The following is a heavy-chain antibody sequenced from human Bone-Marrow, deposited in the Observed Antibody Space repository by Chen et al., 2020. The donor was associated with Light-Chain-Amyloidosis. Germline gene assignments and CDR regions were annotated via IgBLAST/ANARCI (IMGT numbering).Heavy chain of an antibody. CDR2: IKSDGSAT. J-gene: IGHJ4*02. D-gene: IGHD2-2*01. CDR1: GSPSKDYW. Sequence: EVQLVESGGALVRRGGSRGSPCEPPGSPSKDYWMPWVRQVPGKGLVWVARIKSDGSATNYADSVKGRFTVSRDNAKNTLYLQMKSLRAEDTAVYYCTRGDCTSTSCFLDFWGQGTLVTVSS. CDR3: TRGDCTSTSCFLDF. V-gene: IGHV3-74*01.